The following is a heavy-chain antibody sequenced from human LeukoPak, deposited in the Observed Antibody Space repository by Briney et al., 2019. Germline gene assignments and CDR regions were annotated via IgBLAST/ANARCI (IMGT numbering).Heavy chain of an antibody. J-gene: IGHJ4*02. V-gene: IGHV3-7*04. Sequence: GGSLRLSCAASGFAYNNYVIHWIRQAPGKGLEWVAYMNQLGNEKKYLDSVKGRFTISRDNAKNSLYLQMNSLRAEDTAVYYCARGTYYYEFWGQGTLVTVSS. CDR1: GFAYNNYV. CDR2: MNQLGNEK. D-gene: IGHD3-16*01. CDR3: ARGTYYYEF.